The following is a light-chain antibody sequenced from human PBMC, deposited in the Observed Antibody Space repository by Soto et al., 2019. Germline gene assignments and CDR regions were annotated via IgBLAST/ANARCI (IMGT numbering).Light chain of an antibody. CDR1: QSVSSSY. J-gene: IGKJ3*01. Sequence: EIVLTQSPGTLSLSPGERATLSCRASQSVSSSYLAWYQQKPGQAPRLLIYGASSRATGIPDRFSGSGSGTDFTLTISRLEPEDFVMCYCQQYGSSPPFTFGPGTKVDIK. CDR2: GAS. V-gene: IGKV3-20*01. CDR3: QQYGSSPPFT.